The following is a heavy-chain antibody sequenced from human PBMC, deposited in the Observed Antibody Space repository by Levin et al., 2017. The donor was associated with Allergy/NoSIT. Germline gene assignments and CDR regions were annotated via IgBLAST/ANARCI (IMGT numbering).Heavy chain of an antibody. V-gene: IGHV3-23*01. CDR1: GFTFRNYG. J-gene: IGHJ4*02. D-gene: IGHD2-15*01. CDR3: AKYCSGGGCYTGYY. CDR2: IRGGST. Sequence: SCADSGFTFRNYGMSWVRQAPGKGLEWVSTIRGGSTYYADSVKGRFTISRDNSRNTMSLQMNSLRPEDTAVYYCAKYCSGGGCYTGYYWGQGTLVTVSS.